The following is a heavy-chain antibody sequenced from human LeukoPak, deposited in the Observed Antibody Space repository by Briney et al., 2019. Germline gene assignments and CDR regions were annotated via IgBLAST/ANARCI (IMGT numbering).Heavy chain of an antibody. D-gene: IGHD3-10*01. CDR2: IWHDGRNQ. Sequence: GRSLRLSCAASGFTFSNFGMHRVRQAPGEGLEWVAVIWHDGRNQHYADSVKGRFTISRDNSKGTLYLQMNSLRVEDTAVYYCARQTGTYDLDYWGQGTLVTVSS. V-gene: IGHV3-33*01. CDR3: ARQTGTYDLDY. J-gene: IGHJ4*02. CDR1: GFTFSNFG.